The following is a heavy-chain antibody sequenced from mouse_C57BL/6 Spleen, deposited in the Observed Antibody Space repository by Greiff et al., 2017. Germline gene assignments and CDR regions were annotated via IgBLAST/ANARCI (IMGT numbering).Heavy chain of an antibody. CDR1: GYTFTSYW. J-gene: IGHJ4*01. CDR3: ARRIYYYGSSYVGYAMDY. V-gene: IGHV1-69*01. D-gene: IGHD1-1*01. CDR2: IDPSDSYT. Sequence: VPLQQPGAELVMPGASVQLSCKASGYTFTSYWMHWVKQRPGQGLEWIGEIDPSDSYTNYNQQFKGKSTLTVDKSSSTAYMQLSSLTSEDSAVYYCARRIYYYGSSYVGYAMDYWGQGTSVTVSS.